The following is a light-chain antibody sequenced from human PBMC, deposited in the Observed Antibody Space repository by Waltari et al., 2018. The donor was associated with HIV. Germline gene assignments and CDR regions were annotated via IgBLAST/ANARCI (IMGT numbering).Light chain of an antibody. V-gene: IGKV3-20*01. Sequence: EIVLPQSPATLSLSPGERATLSCRASQSISSGYLAWYQQKPGQAPRLLIFGASSRATGIPDRFSGSGSGTVFTLTISSLEPEDFAMYYWQQYGSSPCTFGQGTKLEIK. CDR1: QSISSGY. J-gene: IGKJ2*02. CDR2: GAS. CDR3: QQYGSSPCT.